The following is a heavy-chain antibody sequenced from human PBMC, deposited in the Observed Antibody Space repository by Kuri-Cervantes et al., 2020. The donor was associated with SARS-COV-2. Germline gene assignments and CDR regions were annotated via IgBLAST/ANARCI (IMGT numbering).Heavy chain of an antibody. Sequence: GESLKISCVVSGFTFSNYGMHWVRQAPGKGLEWVAVISYDGTIRYYADSVKGRFTISRDNSRNTVDLQMNSLRGDDTAVYYCAKAVRGHYASGSRDTGGMDVWGQGATVTVSS. CDR3: AKAVRGHYASGSRDTGGMDV. J-gene: IGHJ6*01. CDR2: ISYDGTIR. CDR1: GFTFSNYG. V-gene: IGHV3-30*18. D-gene: IGHD3-10*01.